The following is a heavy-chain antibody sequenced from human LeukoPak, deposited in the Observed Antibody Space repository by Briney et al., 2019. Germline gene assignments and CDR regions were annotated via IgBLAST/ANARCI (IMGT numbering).Heavy chain of an antibody. Sequence: GESLKISCKGSGYSFTSYWIGWVRQMPGKGLEWMGIIYPGDSDTRYSPSFQGQVTISADKSISTAYLQWSSLKASDTAMYYCARHKVEWFGELLDGADSFDYWGQGTLVTVSS. CDR3: ARHKVEWFGELLDGADSFDY. CDR1: GYSFTSYW. J-gene: IGHJ4*02. D-gene: IGHD3-10*01. V-gene: IGHV5-51*01. CDR2: IYPGDSDT.